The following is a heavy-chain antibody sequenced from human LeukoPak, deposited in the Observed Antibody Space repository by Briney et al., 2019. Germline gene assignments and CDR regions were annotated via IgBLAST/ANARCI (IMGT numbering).Heavy chain of an antibody. D-gene: IGHD3-9*01. Sequence: ASVKVSCKASGYTFTSYDINWVRQATGQGLEWMGWMNPNSGNTGYAQKFQGRVTMTRNTSISTAYMELSSLRSEDTAVYYCARARRYYDIMTGHTAGDWFDPWGQGTLVTVSS. CDR1: GYTFTSYD. CDR3: ARARRYYDIMTGHTAGDWFDP. V-gene: IGHV1-8*01. J-gene: IGHJ5*02. CDR2: MNPNSGNT.